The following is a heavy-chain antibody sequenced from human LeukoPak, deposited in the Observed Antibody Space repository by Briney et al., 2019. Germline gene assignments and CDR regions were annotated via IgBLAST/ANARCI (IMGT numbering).Heavy chain of an antibody. J-gene: IGHJ3*02. CDR2: IYYSGST. Sequence: PSETLSLTCTVPGGSISSYYWSWIRQPPGKGLEWIGYIYYSGSTNYNPSLKSRVTISVDTSKNQFSLKLSSVTAADTAVYYCAREVGAFDIWGQGTMVTVSS. V-gene: IGHV4-59*01. CDR1: GGSISSYY. D-gene: IGHD1-26*01. CDR3: AREVGAFDI.